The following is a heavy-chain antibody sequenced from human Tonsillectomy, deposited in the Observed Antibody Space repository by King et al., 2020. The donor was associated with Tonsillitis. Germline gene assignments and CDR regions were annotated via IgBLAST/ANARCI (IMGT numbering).Heavy chain of an antibody. V-gene: IGHV1-69*01. CDR2: IIPIFGSP. Sequence: VQLVESGAEVKKPGSSVKVSCKASGGAFSSYTITWVRQAPGQGLEWMGGIIPIFGSPNYAQKFQDRVAITVDESTSTAYMELSSLKSEDTAVYYCATRGGGDYFDCWGQGTLVTVSS. CDR1: GGAFSSYT. D-gene: IGHD3-16*01. J-gene: IGHJ4*02. CDR3: ATRGGGDYFDC.